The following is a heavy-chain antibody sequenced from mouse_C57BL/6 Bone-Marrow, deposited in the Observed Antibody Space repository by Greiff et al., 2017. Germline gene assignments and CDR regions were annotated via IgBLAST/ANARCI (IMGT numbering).Heavy chain of an antibody. CDR2: SRNKANDYTT. Sequence: EVKLVESGGGLVQSGRSLRLSCATSGFNFSDFYMEWVRQAPGKGLEWIAASRNKANDYTTEYSASVKGRFIVSRDTSQSILYLQMNALRAEDTAIYYCARDAAQGGAMDYWGQGTSVTVSS. CDR1: GFNFSDFY. CDR3: ARDAAQGGAMDY. D-gene: IGHD3-2*02. V-gene: IGHV7-1*01. J-gene: IGHJ4*01.